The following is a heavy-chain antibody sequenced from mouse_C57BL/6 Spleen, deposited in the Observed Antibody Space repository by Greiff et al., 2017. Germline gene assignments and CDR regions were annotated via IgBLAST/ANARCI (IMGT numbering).Heavy chain of an antibody. CDR1: GYTFTDYY. CDR2: INPNNGGT. J-gene: IGHJ2*01. V-gene: IGHV1-26*01. D-gene: IGHD2-4*01. CDR3: GREGYDYGLDY. Sequence: EVQLQQSGPELVKPGASVKISCKASGYTFTDYYMNWVKQSHGKSLEWIGDINPNNGGTRYNQKFKGKATLTVDKPSSTAYMRLRSLTSEDSAVYYCGREGYDYGLDYWGQGTTLTVSS.